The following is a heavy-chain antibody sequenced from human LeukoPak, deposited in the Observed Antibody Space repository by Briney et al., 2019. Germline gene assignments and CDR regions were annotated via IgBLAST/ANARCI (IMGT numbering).Heavy chain of an antibody. CDR1: GFLFTSFW. J-gene: IGHJ4*02. CDR2: IYPSDSDT. Sequence: GESLKISCKVSGFLFTSFWIGWVRQMPGKGLEWMGLIYPSDSDTRYTPAFQGQVTISADRSISTAHLQWSSLKAPDTAIYYCARGHNYAADYWGQGTLVTVSS. V-gene: IGHV5-51*01. CDR3: ARGHNYAADY. D-gene: IGHD5-18*01.